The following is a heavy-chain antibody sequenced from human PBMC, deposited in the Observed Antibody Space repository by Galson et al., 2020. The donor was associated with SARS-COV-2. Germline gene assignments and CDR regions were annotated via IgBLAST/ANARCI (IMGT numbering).Heavy chain of an antibody. CDR2: INQSGST. Sequence: SQASKTLSITCAVYGGSFSGSYWSWIRQPPGKGLEWIGEINQSGSTHYNSSLESRVTISVDTSKNHFSLGLSSVTAADTAVYYCSRAGCGYTPGAWYFRYLWGQGTLVTVSS. D-gene: IGHD2-21*01. J-gene: IGHJ5*02. CDR3: SRAGCGYTPGAWYFRYL. CDR1: GGSFSGSY. V-gene: IGHV4-34*01.